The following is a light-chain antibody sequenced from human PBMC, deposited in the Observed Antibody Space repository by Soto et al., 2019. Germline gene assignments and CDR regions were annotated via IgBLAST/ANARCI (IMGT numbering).Light chain of an antibody. CDR1: QSLLHSDGYKY. Sequence: IVMTQSPVSLPVTPGEPASISCKSSQSLLHSDGYKYLDWYEQKAGQSPQLLIYLGSHRASGVPDRISGSGSGTDFTLKISKVEADDVGVYYCMQTLQTPFTFGPGTKVDIE. V-gene: IGKV2-28*01. J-gene: IGKJ3*01. CDR2: LGS. CDR3: MQTLQTPFT.